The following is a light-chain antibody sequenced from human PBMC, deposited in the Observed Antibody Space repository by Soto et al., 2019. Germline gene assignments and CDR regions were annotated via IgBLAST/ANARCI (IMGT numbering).Light chain of an antibody. Sequence: QSALTQPASVSGSPGQSITISCTGTSSDVGRYDYVSWYQQHPGKAPKLMIYEVSNRPSGVSNRFSGSKSGNTASLTISGVQAEDDDDYYCSSYAGSSVLFGGGTQLTVL. CDR2: EVS. J-gene: IGLJ2*01. V-gene: IGLV2-14*01. CDR1: SSDVGRYDY. CDR3: SSYAGSSVL.